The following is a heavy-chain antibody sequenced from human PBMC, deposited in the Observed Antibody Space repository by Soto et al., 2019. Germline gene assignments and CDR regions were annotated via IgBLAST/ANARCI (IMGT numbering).Heavy chain of an antibody. J-gene: IGHJ4*02. CDR1: GGSIRTYY. D-gene: IGHD3-22*01. Sequence: SETLSLTCTVSGGSIRTYYWSWFRQPPGKGLEWIGYIYYAGTTTYNPSLKSRVTISLDRSKNQFSLKLDSVTAADTAVYYCTRLGGYYQALDSWGQGTLVTVS. CDR3: TRLGGYYQALDS. V-gene: IGHV4-59*08. CDR2: IYYAGTT.